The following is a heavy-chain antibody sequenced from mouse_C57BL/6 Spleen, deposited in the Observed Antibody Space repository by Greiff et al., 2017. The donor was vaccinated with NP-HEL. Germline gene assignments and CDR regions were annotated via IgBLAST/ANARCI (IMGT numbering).Heavy chain of an antibody. J-gene: IGHJ4*01. D-gene: IGHD1-1*01. Sequence: EVQLQQSGPELVKPGASVKMSCKASGYTFTDYNMHWVKQSHGKSLEWIGYINPNNGGTSYNQKFKGKATLTVNESSSTAYMELRSLTSEDSAVYYCASGVYYYGSSPHYYAMDYWGQGTSVTVST. CDR3: ASGVYYYGSSPHYYAMDY. CDR1: GYTFTDYN. CDR2: INPNNGGT. V-gene: IGHV1-22*01.